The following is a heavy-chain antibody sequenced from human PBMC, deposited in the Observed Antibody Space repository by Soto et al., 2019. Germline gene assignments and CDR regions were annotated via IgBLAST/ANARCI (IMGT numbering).Heavy chain of an antibody. CDR3: ARVPLYVWGSYRSGGMDV. J-gene: IGHJ6*02. D-gene: IGHD3-16*02. CDR2: IYYSGST. V-gene: IGHV4-61*01. Sequence: PSETLSLTCTVSGGSVSGGSYYWSWIRQPPGKGLEWIGYIYYSGSTNYNPSLKSRVTISVDTSKNQFSLKLSSVTAADTAVYYCARVPLYVWGSYRSGGMDVWGQGTTVTVSS. CDR1: GGSVSGGSYY.